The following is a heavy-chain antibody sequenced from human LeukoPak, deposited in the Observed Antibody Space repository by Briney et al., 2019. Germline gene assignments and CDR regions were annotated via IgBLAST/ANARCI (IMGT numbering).Heavy chain of an antibody. CDR1: GGSFSSRTYY. D-gene: IGHD3-9*01. CDR2: IYYSGST. V-gene: IGHV4-39*01. J-gene: IGHJ4*02. Sequence: PSETLSLTCTVSGGSFSSRTYYWAWIRQPPGKGLEWIGNIYYSGSTYYNPSLTSRVTMSVDTSNNQFSLKMHSVTAADTAVYYCARLSKGRFFDYIFDYWGQGTLVTVSS. CDR3: ARLSKGRFFDYIFDY.